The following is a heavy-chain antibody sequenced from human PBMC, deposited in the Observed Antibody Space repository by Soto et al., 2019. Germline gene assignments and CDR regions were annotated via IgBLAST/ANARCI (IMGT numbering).Heavy chain of an antibody. D-gene: IGHD3-22*01. Sequence: SETLSLTCTVSGGSISSGGYYWSWIRQHPGKGLEWIGYIYYSGSTYYNPSLKSRVTISVDTSKNQFSLKLSSVTAADTAVYYCARARDYYDSSGYYPHDAFDIWGQGTMVTVS. CDR3: ARARDYYDSSGYYPHDAFDI. CDR1: GGSISSGGYY. V-gene: IGHV4-31*03. J-gene: IGHJ3*02. CDR2: IYYSGST.